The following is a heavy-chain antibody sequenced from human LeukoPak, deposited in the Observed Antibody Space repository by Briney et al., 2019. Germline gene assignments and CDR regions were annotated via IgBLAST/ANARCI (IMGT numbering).Heavy chain of an antibody. J-gene: IGHJ4*02. CDR3: ARGVYIAAAQYRY. D-gene: IGHD6-13*01. CDR2: IYYSGTT. CDR1: GGSISSYY. V-gene: IGHV4-59*01. Sequence: SETLSLTCTVSGGSISSYYWSWIRQPPGKGLEWIGYIYYSGTTNYNPSLKSRVTISVDTSKNQFSLKLSSVTAADTAVYYCARGVYIAAAQYRYWGQGTLVTVSS.